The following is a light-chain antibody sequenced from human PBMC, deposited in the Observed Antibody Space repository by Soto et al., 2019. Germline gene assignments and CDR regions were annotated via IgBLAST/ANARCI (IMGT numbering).Light chain of an antibody. CDR1: SSDIGYVY. CDR3: GAWDDNLSVFF. Sequence: QSVLTQPPSVSAAPGQKVTISCYGSSSDIGYVYVSWYQQVPGAGPKLLIYDNDKRPSGISARFSGSNFGTSATLDITGLQTGDEADYYCGAWDDNLSVFFFGGGTKLTVL. CDR2: DND. J-gene: IGLJ2*01. V-gene: IGLV1-51*01.